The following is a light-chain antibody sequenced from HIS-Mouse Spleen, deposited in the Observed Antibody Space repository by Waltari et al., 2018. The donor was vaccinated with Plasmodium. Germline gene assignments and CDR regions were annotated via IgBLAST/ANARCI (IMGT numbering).Light chain of an antibody. V-gene: IGLV3-1*01. CDR2: QDS. J-gene: IGLJ1*01. CDR1: KLGDKY. Sequence: SYELTQPPSVSVSPGQTASITCSGDKLGDKYACWYQQKPGQSPVLVIYQDSKRPSGIPERFPGSNSGNTATLTISGTQAMDEADYYCRAWDSSTDYVFGTGTKVTVL. CDR3: RAWDSSTDYV.